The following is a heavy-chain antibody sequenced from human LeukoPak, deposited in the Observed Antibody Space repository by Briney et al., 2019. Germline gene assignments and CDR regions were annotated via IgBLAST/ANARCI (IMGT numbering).Heavy chain of an antibody. D-gene: IGHD3-22*01. CDR2: ISGSGGST. CDR3: AKEGLGYYYDSSGSFDY. V-gene: IGHV3-23*01. J-gene: IGHJ4*02. CDR1: GFTSSSYA. Sequence: GGSLRLSCAASGFTSSSYARSWVRQAPGKGLEWVSAISGSGGSTYYADSVKGRFTISRDNSKNTLYLQMNSLRAEDTAVYYCAKEGLGYYYDSSGSFDYWGQGTLVTVSS.